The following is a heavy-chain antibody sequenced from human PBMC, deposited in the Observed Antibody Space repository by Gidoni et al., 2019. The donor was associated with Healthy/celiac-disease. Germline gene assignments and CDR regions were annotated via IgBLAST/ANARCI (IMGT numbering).Heavy chain of an antibody. Sequence: EVQLVESGGGLVKPGGSLRLSCAASGFTFSSYSMNWVRQAPGKGLEWVSSISSSSSYIYYADSVKGRFTISRDNAKNSLYLKMNSLRAEDTAVYYCARGLRDAFDIWGQGTMVTVSS. D-gene: IGHD5-12*01. CDR2: ISSSSSYI. CDR1: GFTFSSYS. CDR3: ARGLRDAFDI. V-gene: IGHV3-21*01. J-gene: IGHJ3*02.